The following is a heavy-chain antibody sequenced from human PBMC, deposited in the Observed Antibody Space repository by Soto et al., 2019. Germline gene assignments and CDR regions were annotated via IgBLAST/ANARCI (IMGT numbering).Heavy chain of an antibody. J-gene: IGHJ3*01. CDR3: ARLRRDWGDAFDL. CDR1: GGSFGSSA. Sequence: QVQLVQSGADVKKPGSSVKVSCKTSGGSFGSSAISWVRQAPAQGLEWMGEIIPVFDKANYAQNFQGRLTFTAEELTGTVFMELSSLRSEDTAVYFCARLRRDWGDAFDLWGLGTFVTVSS. CDR2: IIPVFDKA. D-gene: IGHD3-16*01. V-gene: IGHV1-69*01.